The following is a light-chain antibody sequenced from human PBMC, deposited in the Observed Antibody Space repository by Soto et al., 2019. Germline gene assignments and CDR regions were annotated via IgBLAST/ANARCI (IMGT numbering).Light chain of an antibody. CDR1: SSNIGAAYD. J-gene: IGLJ1*01. Sequence: QSVLTQPPSVSGAPGQRVTISCTGSSSNIGAAYDVHWYQRLPGTAPKVLIYSNNNRPSGVPDRFSGSKSGTSASLAITGLQAEYEADYYCQSYDSSLSGSFVFGTGTKVTVL. V-gene: IGLV1-40*01. CDR2: SNN. CDR3: QSYDSSLSGSFV.